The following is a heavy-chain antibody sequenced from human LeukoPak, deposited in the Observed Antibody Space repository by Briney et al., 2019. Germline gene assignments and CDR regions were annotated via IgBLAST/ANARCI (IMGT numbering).Heavy chain of an antibody. J-gene: IGHJ4*02. CDR2: IYYSGST. Sequence: SETLSLTCTVSGGSISSYYWSWLRHPPGKGLEWIGYIYYSGSTNYDPSLKSRVTISVDTSKNQFSLKLSSVTAADTAVYYCARDRGYGDYMFDYWGQGTLVTVSS. CDR3: ARDRGYGDYMFDY. CDR1: GGSISSYY. D-gene: IGHD4-17*01. V-gene: IGHV4-59*01.